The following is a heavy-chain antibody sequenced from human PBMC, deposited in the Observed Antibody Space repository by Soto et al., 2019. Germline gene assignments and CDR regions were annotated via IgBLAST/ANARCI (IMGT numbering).Heavy chain of an antibody. J-gene: IGHJ6*02. CDR1: GFTFTNYA. V-gene: IGHV3-30-3*01. D-gene: IGHD6-13*01. Sequence: QVQLVESGGGVVQPGRSLRLSCAASGFTFTNYALPWVRQAPGKGLEWVAVISYGGSNKYYADSVKGRFTISRDNSKNTLYLQMNSLRAEDTAVYYCARETAVGDYYGLDVWGQGTTVTVSS. CDR2: ISYGGSNK. CDR3: ARETAVGDYYGLDV.